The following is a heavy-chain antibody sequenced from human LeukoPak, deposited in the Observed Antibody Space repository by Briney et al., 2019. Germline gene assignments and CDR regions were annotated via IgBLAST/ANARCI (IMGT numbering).Heavy chain of an antibody. Sequence: ASVKVSCKASGYTFTSYDINWVRLATGQGLEWMGWMNPNSGNTGYAQKFQGRVTMTRNTSITTAYMELSSLRSEDTAVYYCARPFQNGARDFDYWGQGTLVTVSS. CDR3: ARPFQNGARDFDY. CDR1: GYTFTSYD. J-gene: IGHJ4*02. V-gene: IGHV1-8*01. CDR2: MNPNSGNT. D-gene: IGHD2-8*01.